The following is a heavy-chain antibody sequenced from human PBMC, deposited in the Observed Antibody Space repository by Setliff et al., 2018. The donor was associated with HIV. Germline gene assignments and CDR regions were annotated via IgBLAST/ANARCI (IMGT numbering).Heavy chain of an antibody. D-gene: IGHD3-22*01. J-gene: IGHJ6*03. CDR2: IDSFKGNT. CDR3: ARYRDSSDPGFYYMDV. CDR1: GYTYTDSR. V-gene: IGHV1-18*01. Sequence: ASVKVSCKTSGYTYTDSRVTWVRQAPGQGLEWMGWIDSFKGNTKYAQKFQGRVTMITDTSTNTAYMELKSLRSDDTAVYYCARYRDSSDPGFYYMDVWGKGTTVTVSS.